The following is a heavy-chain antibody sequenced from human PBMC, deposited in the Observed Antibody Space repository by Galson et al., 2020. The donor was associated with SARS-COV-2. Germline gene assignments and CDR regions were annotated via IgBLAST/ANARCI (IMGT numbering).Heavy chain of an antibody. CDR1: GFTFSTYW. Sequence: QLGESLKISCGASGFTFSTYWMSWVRQAPGKGLEWVAHIKQDGSEKYYVDSVKGRFTISRDNAKNSLYLQMNSLRAEDTAVYYCARDLDRRLDYWGQGTLVTVSS. V-gene: IGHV3-7*01. J-gene: IGHJ4*02. D-gene: IGHD1-1*01. CDR2: IKQDGSEK. CDR3: ARDLDRRLDY.